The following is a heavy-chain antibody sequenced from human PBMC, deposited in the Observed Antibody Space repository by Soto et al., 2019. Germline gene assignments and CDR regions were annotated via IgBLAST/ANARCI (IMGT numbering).Heavy chain of an antibody. V-gene: IGHV3-23*01. CDR1: GFTFSRSD. CDR2: IIASGDST. Sequence: GGSLRLSCAASGFTFSRSDMSWVRQAPGKGPEWVSSIIASGDSTEHADSVKGRFTISRDNAKNSLFLQMNSLRVDDTAVYYCARTGDGHHDFLDYWGQGALVTVSS. D-gene: IGHD1-1*01. CDR3: ARTGDGHHDFLDY. J-gene: IGHJ4*02.